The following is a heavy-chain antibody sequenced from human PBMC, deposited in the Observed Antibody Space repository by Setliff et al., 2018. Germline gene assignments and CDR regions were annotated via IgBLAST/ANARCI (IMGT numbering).Heavy chain of an antibody. Sequence: SEILSLTCTVSGASINSGTYYWAWIRQPPGKGLEWIGRIHYSGTTYYNASLKSRVTISVDTSKNQFSLKLSSVTAADTAVYYCARLPPLHTPMALTFDYWGQGILVTVSS. V-gene: IGHV4-39*07. CDR2: IHYSGTT. CDR3: ARLPPLHTPMALTFDY. D-gene: IGHD5-18*01. CDR1: GASINSGTYY. J-gene: IGHJ4*02.